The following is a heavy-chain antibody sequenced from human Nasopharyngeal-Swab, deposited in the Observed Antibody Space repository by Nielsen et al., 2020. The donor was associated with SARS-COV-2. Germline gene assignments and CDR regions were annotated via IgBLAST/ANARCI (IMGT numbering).Heavy chain of an antibody. CDR1: GGSFNGYY. Sequence: SETLSLTCAVYGGSFNGYYLSWIRQSPGKGLECIGEINHSGSTNYNPSLKSRVTISVDTSKTQFSLKLSSVTAADTAVYYCARGSTMNGYYGMDVWGQGTTVTVSS. D-gene: IGHD3-22*01. V-gene: IGHV4-34*01. CDR3: ARGSTMNGYYGMDV. J-gene: IGHJ6*02. CDR2: INHSGST.